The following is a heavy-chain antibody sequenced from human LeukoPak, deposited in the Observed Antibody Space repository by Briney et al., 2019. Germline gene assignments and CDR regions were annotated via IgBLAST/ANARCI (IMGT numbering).Heavy chain of an antibody. J-gene: IGHJ4*02. CDR1: GFTFSSYA. CDR3: ARDVGVVIGGDFDY. Sequence: LTGGSLRLSCAASGFTFSSYAMSWVRQAPGKGLEWVSAISGSGGSTYYADSVKGRFTISRDNSKNTLYLQMNSLRAEDTAVYYCARDVGVVIGGDFDYWGQGTLVTVSS. D-gene: IGHD3-3*01. V-gene: IGHV3-23*01. CDR2: ISGSGGST.